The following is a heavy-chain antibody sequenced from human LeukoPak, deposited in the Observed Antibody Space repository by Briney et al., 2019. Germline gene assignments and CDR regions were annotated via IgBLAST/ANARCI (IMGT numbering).Heavy chain of an antibody. CDR2: ISAYNGNT. CDR1: GYTFTSYG. Sequence: ASVKISCKASGYTFTSYGISGVRPAPGQGVEWMGWISAYNGNTNYAQKLQGRVTMTTDTSTSTAYMELRSLRSDDTAVYYCARTDTAMVEIDYWGQGTLATVSS. V-gene: IGHV1-18*01. CDR3: ARTDTAMVEIDY. J-gene: IGHJ4*02. D-gene: IGHD5-18*01.